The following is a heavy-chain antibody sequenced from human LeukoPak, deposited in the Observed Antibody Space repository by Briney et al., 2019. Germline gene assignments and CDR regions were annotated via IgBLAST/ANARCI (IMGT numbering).Heavy chain of an antibody. Sequence: ASVKVSCKASGYTFTNNDINWVRQTTGQGIEWMGWVSPDSGDTGYAPNFRGRVTMTTDTSINTAYMELTSLTSEDTAIYYCTRGRGAGDWVQGTLVTV. V-gene: IGHV1-8*01. CDR3: TRGRGAGD. D-gene: IGHD6-19*01. CDR1: GYTFTNND. CDR2: VSPDSGDT. J-gene: IGHJ4*02.